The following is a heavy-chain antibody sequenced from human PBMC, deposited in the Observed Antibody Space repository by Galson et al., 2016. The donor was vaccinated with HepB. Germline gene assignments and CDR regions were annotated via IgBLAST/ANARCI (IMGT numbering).Heavy chain of an antibody. V-gene: IGHV3-23*01. CDR2: ISGSGSST. CDR1: GFTFSTYA. J-gene: IGHJ3*01. Sequence: SLRLSCAASGFTFSTYAMSWVRQAPGKGLEWVSLISGSGSSTFYADSVKGRVTISRDNSKNTLHLQMNSLRVEDTAVYYCAKGGRDTSGYENWGQGTVVTVSS. CDR3: AKGGRDTSGYEN. D-gene: IGHD3-22*01.